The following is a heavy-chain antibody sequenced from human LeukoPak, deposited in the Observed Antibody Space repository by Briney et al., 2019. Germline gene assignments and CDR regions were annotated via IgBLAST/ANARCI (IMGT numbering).Heavy chain of an antibody. Sequence: PSETLSLTCTVSGYSISSGYYWGWIRQPPGKGLEWIGEINHSGSTNYNPSLKSRVTISVDTSKNQFSLKLSSVTAADTAVYYCARSRQQLPTADAFDIWGQGTMVTVSS. CDR3: ARSRQQLPTADAFDI. V-gene: IGHV4-38-2*02. J-gene: IGHJ3*02. CDR1: GYSISSGYY. D-gene: IGHD6-13*01. CDR2: INHSGST.